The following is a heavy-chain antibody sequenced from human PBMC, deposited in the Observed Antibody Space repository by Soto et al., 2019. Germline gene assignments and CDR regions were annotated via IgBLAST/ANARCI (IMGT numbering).Heavy chain of an antibody. CDR1: GGSISSGDYY. V-gene: IGHV4-30-4*01. Sequence: LSLTCTVSGGSISSGDYYWSWIRQPPGKGLEWIGYIYYSGSTYYNPSLKSRVTISVDTSKNQFSLKLSSVTAADTAVYYCARDGGVVVVAGNPYYGMDVWGQGTTVTVSS. J-gene: IGHJ6*02. CDR3: ARDGGVVVVAGNPYYGMDV. D-gene: IGHD2-15*01. CDR2: IYYSGST.